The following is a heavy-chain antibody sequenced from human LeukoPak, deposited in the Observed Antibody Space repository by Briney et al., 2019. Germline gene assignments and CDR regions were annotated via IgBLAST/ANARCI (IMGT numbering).Heavy chain of an antibody. CDR3: ARGDYDMRYFDL. CDR1: GFTFSDYS. V-gene: IGHV3-33*08. D-gene: IGHD3-9*01. J-gene: IGHJ2*01. Sequence: GGSLRLSCAASGFTFSDYSMNWVRQAPGKGLEWVAVIWYDGSNKYYADSVKGRFTISRDNSKNTLYLQMNSLRAEDTAVYYCARGDYDMRYFDLWGRGTLVTVSS. CDR2: IWYDGSNK.